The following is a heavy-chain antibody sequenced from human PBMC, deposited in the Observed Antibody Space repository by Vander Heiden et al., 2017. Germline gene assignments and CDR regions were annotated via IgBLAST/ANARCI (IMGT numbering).Heavy chain of an antibody. CDR2: IDFDGSGT. CDR1: GFTFTNYW. D-gene: IGHD1-26*01. Sequence: EVQLVESGGGLVQPGGSLRLHCAASGFTFTNYWMHWVRQAPGKGLVWVSRIDFDGSGTSYADSVQGRFTISRDNAKNTLYLQLDSLRAEDKALYYCARDGIVGSTNTFDMWGQGTMVTVSS. V-gene: IGHV3-74*01. CDR3: ARDGIVGSTNTFDM. J-gene: IGHJ3*02.